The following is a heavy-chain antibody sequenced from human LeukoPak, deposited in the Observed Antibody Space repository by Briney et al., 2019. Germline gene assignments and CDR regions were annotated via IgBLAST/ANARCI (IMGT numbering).Heavy chain of an antibody. CDR1: GFTFSTYW. V-gene: IGHV3-74*03. J-gene: IGHJ4*02. Sequence: PGGSLRLSCTASGFTFSTYWINWVRQSPGKGLVWVALINGDGSTTTHADSVKGRFTISRDNSKNTLYLQMNSLRAEDTAVYYCARARGPNDYFDYWGQGTLVTVSS. CDR3: ARARGPNDYFDY. CDR2: INGDGSTT.